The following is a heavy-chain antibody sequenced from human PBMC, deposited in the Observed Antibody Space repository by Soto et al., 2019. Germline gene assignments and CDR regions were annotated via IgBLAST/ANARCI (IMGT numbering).Heavy chain of an antibody. D-gene: IGHD3-9*01. J-gene: IGHJ5*02. CDR3: AREGHTYYDILTGYYFPSGRWFDP. CDR1: GFTFSSYW. Sequence: GGSLRLSCAASGFTFSSYWMSWVRQAPGKGLEWVANIKQDGSEKYYVDSVKGRFTISRDNAKNSLYLQMNSLRAEDTAVYYCAREGHTYYDILTGYYFPSGRWFDPWGQGPLVTVSS. V-gene: IGHV3-7*03. CDR2: IKQDGSEK.